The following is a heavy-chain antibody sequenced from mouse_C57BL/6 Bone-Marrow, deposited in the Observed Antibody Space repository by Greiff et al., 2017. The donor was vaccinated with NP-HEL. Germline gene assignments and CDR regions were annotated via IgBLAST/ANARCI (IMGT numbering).Heavy chain of an antibody. D-gene: IGHD4-1*01. CDR1: GFTFSNYW. Sequence: EVKLEESGGGLVQPGGSMKLSCVASGFTFSNYWMNWVRQSPEKGLEWVAQIRLKSDNYATHYAESVKGRFTISRDDSKSSVYLQMNNLRAEDTGIYYCTGENWDKGMDYWGQGTSVTVSS. CDR3: TGENWDKGMDY. V-gene: IGHV6-3*01. J-gene: IGHJ4*01. CDR2: IRLKSDNYAT.